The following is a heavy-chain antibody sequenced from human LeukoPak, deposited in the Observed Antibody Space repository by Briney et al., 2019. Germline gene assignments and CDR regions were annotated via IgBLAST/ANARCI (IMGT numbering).Heavy chain of an antibody. Sequence: PGGSLRLSCVVSGFNFDNFAMHWVRQPLGKGLEWVAVISHDGRTKYYADSMKGRITISRDNAKNTLYLQMNSLRAEDTAVYYCARVSSSSWWALDYWGQGTLVTVSS. V-gene: IGHV3-30*04. D-gene: IGHD6-13*01. CDR1: GFNFDNFA. CDR2: ISHDGRTK. CDR3: ARVSSSSWWALDY. J-gene: IGHJ4*02.